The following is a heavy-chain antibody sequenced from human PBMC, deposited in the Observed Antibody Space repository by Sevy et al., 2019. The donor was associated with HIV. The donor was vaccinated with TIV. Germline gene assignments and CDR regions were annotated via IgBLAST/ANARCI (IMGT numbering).Heavy chain of an antibody. J-gene: IGHJ3*02. CDR2: IIPIFGTA. Sequence: ASVKVSCKASGGTFSSHAISWVRQAPGQGLEWMGGIIPIFGTANYAQKFQGRVTITADESTSTAYMELSSLRSEDTAVYYCAREGLDGSTVVTPSDAFDIWGQGTMVTVSS. D-gene: IGHD4-17*01. CDR3: AREGLDGSTVVTPSDAFDI. CDR1: GGTFSSHA. V-gene: IGHV1-69*13.